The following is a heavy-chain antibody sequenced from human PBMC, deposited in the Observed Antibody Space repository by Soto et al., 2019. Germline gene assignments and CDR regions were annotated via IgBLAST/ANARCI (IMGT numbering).Heavy chain of an antibody. CDR2: ISYDGSNK. D-gene: IGHD6-25*01. CDR1: GFTFSSYA. CDR3: ARERLPYTIAAGWRGAFDI. J-gene: IGHJ3*02. V-gene: IGHV3-30-3*01. Sequence: QVQLVESGGGVVQPGRALRLSCAASGFTFSSYAMHWVRQAPGKGLEWVAVISYDGSNKYYADSVKGRFTISRDNSKNTLYLQMNSLRAEDTAVYYCARERLPYTIAAGWRGAFDIWGQGTMVTVSS.